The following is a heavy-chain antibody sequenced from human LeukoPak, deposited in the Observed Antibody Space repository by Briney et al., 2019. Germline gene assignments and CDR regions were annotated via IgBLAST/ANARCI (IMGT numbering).Heavy chain of an antibody. J-gene: IGHJ5*01. CDR3: ARSGSPVIGLPGWFDS. V-gene: IGHV3-9*01. Sequence: PGGSLRLSCAASGFTFDDYAMHWVRQVPGRGLEWVSGLSWNRDSIAYADSVKGRFTISRDNVKRTVYLQMNSLRPEDTAFYYCARSGSPVIGLPGWFDSWGQGTLVTVS. CDR1: GFTFDDYA. CDR2: LSWNRDSI. D-gene: IGHD3-3*01.